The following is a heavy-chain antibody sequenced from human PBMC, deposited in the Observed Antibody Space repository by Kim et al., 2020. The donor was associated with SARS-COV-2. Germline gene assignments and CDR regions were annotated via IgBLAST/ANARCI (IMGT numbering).Heavy chain of an antibody. D-gene: IGHD2-15*01. V-gene: IGHV5-51*01. CDR3: ARRYCSGGSCYNGMDV. J-gene: IGHJ6*02. Sequence: SFQGKVTISADKSISTAYLQWSSLKASDTAMYYCARRYCSGGSCYNGMDVWGQGTTVTVSS.